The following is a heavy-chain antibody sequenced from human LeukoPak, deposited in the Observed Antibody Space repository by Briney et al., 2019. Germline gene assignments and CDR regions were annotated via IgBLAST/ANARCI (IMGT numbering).Heavy chain of an antibody. D-gene: IGHD2-2*01. J-gene: IGHJ4*02. CDR1: GPTVSSNF. CDR2: IYNDDSGGTT. Sequence: PGGSLRLSCAASGPTVSSNFMSWVRQAPGRGLEWVSIIYNDDSGGTTHYADSVKGRFTISRDNSKNILYLQMNILRAEDTAVYYCARWYCSGTSCYYDYWGQGTLVTVSS. V-gene: IGHV3-53*01. CDR3: ARWYCSGTSCYYDY.